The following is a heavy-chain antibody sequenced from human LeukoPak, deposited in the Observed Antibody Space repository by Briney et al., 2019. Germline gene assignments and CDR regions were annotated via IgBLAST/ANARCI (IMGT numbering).Heavy chain of an antibody. D-gene: IGHD6-19*01. Sequence: GGSLRLSCAASGFTFSNAWMSWVRQAPGKGLEWVGRIKSKTDGGTTDYAAPVKGRFTISRDDSKNTLYLQMNSLKTEDTAVYYCTTGSGKWLGLTRGSPFDYWGQGTLVTVSS. CDR1: GFTFSNAW. V-gene: IGHV3-15*01. J-gene: IGHJ4*02. CDR2: IKSKTDGGTT. CDR3: TTGSGKWLGLTRGSPFDY.